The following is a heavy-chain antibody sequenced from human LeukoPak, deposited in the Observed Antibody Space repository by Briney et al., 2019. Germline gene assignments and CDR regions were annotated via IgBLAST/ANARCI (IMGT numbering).Heavy chain of an antibody. CDR1: GGTFSSYA. V-gene: IGHV1-69*04. J-gene: IGHJ5*02. Sequence: ASVKVSCTASGGTFSSYAISWVRQAPGQGLEWMGRIIPIFGIANYAQKFQGRVTITADKSTSTAYMELSSLRSEDTAVYYCAREGREGGDIVVVPAAIWFDPWGQGTLVTVSS. CDR3: AREGREGGDIVVVPAAIWFDP. CDR2: IIPIFGIA. D-gene: IGHD2-2*01.